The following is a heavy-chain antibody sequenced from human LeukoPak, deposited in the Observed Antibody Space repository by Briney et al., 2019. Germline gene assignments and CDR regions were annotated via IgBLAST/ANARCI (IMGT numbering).Heavy chain of an antibody. V-gene: IGHV4-61*02. CDR1: GTSINRGTHY. Sequence: PSETLSLTCTVSGTSINRGTHYWSWVRQAAGKGLEWIGRVYATGNTNYNPSLWSRLSISIDTSRNQFSLRLGSVTAADTAIYYCARDRSYYSDTGADYWGQGKMVIVSS. J-gene: IGHJ4*02. CDR2: VYATGNT. D-gene: IGHD2-8*02. CDR3: ARDRSYYSDTGADY.